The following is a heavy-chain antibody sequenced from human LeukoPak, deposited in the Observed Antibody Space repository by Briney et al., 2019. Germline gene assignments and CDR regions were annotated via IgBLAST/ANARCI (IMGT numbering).Heavy chain of an antibody. CDR3: ASILRSSSGYYFDY. Sequence: PGGALRLSCAASGFTVSTNYMSWVRHAPAKGLESVSVIYSGDTTFYADSVRGKFTISKDNSKNTLYLQMNSLRAEDTAVYYCASILRSSSGYYFDYWGQGTLVTVSS. J-gene: IGHJ4*02. CDR2: IYSGDTT. V-gene: IGHV3-66*01. D-gene: IGHD3-10*01. CDR1: GFTVSTNY.